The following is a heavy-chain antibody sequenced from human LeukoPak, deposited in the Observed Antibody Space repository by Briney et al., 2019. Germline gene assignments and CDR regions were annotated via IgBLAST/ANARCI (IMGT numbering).Heavy chain of an antibody. V-gene: IGHV3-23*01. CDR1: GFTFSSYA. D-gene: IGHD2-21*02. Sequence: GGSLRLSCAASGFTFSSYAMSWVRQAPGKGLEWVSAISGSGGSTYYADSVKGRFTISRDNSKNTLYLQMNSLRAEDTAVYYCAKGKMVVTTIRELYNWFDPWGQGTLVTVSS. CDR2: ISGSGGST. J-gene: IGHJ5*02. CDR3: AKGKMVVTTIRELYNWFDP.